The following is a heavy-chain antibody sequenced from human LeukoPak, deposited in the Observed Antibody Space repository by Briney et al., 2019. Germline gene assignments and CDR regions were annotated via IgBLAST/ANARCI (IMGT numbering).Heavy chain of an antibody. CDR2: ISSSSSYI. V-gene: IGHV3-21*01. CDR1: GFTFSSYS. J-gene: IGHJ4*02. CDR3: ARGGSVGDYYFDY. D-gene: IGHD3-10*01. Sequence: GGSLRLSCAASGFTFSSYSMNWVRQAPGKGLEWVSSISSSSSYIYYADSVKGRFTISRDNAKNSLYLQMNSLRAEDTAVYYCARGGSVGDYYFDYWVQGTLVTVSS.